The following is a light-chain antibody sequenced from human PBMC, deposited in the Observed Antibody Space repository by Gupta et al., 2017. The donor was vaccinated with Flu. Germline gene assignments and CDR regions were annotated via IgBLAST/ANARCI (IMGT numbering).Light chain of an antibody. CDR2: ENN. CDR3: GTWDSSSPWV. V-gene: IGLV1-51*02. CDR1: SSNIGSNY. J-gene: IGLJ3*02. Sequence: QSVLTQPPSVSAAPGQKVTISCSGSSSNIGSNYVSWYQQVPGTAPKLLIYENNKRPSGIPDRFSGSKSGTSATLGITRLQTGDEADYYCGTWDSSSPWVFGGGTKLTVL.